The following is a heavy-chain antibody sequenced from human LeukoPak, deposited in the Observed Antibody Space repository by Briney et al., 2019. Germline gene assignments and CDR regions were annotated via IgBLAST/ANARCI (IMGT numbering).Heavy chain of an antibody. Sequence: PSETLSLTCTVSGGSISSFYWGWIRQPPGKGLEWIGSIYYSGSTYDNPSLKSRVTISVDTSKNQFSLKLSSVTAADTAVYYCARNSWEQLALYFDYWGQGTLVTVSS. CDR2: IYYSGST. J-gene: IGHJ4*02. D-gene: IGHD6-6*01. CDR3: ARNSWEQLALYFDY. CDR1: GGSISSFY. V-gene: IGHV4-39*01.